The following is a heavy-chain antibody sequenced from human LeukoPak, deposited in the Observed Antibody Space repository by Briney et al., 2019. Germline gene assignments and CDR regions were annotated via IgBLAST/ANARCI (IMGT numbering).Heavy chain of an antibody. CDR2: INTNTGNP. V-gene: IGHV7-4-1*02. Sequence: ASVKVSCTASGYTFTSYAMNWVRQAPGQGLEWMGWINTNTGNPTYAQGFTGRFVFSLDTSVSTAYLQISSLKAEDTAVYYCARLGYFDWLLLGHFDYWGQGTLVTVSS. CDR3: ARLGYFDWLLLGHFDY. J-gene: IGHJ4*02. D-gene: IGHD3-9*01. CDR1: GYTFTSYA.